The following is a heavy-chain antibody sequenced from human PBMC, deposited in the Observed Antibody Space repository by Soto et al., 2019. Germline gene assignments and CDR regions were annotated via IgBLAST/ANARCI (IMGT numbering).Heavy chain of an antibody. V-gene: IGHV1-24*01. CDR2: FDPDEAET. CDR3: ITSNGDYNFDH. D-gene: IGHD4-17*01. CDR1: GYTLNEVA. Sequence: QVQLVQSGAEVKKPGASVKVSCKVSGYTLNEVAMHWVRQAPGKGLEWLGGFDPDEAETIYAQHFQGRVTMTEDTSTDTVYMELSSLRSEDTALYFCITSNGDYNFDHWGQGPLVSVSS. J-gene: IGHJ5*02.